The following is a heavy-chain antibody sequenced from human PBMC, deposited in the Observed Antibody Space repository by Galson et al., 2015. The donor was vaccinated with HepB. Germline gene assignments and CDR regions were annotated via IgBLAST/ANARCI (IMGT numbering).Heavy chain of an antibody. D-gene: IGHD6-13*01. CDR2: ISYDGTFK. J-gene: IGHJ4*02. CDR3: TRMGDLSGYSSL. V-gene: IGHV3-30*04. CDR1: FTFSGYA. Sequence: SLRLSCAASFTFSGYAMHWVRQAPGKGLEWVALISYDGTFKNYGDSVKGRFTVSRDNFKNTLYLQMNSLKTDDTAVYYCTRMGDLSGYSSLWGQGTLVTVSS.